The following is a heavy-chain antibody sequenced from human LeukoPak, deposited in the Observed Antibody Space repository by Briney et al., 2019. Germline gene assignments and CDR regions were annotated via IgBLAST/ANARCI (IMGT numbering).Heavy chain of an antibody. V-gene: IGHV1-69*01. CDR2: IIPIFGTA. Sequence: ASVTVSCKASGGTFSSYAISWVRQAPGQGLEWMGGIIPIFGTANYAQKFQGRVTITADESTSTAYMELSSLRSEDTAVYYCARDRDYGDYPIRAFDIWGQGTMVTVSS. J-gene: IGHJ3*02. CDR3: ARDRDYGDYPIRAFDI. CDR1: GGTFSSYA. D-gene: IGHD4-17*01.